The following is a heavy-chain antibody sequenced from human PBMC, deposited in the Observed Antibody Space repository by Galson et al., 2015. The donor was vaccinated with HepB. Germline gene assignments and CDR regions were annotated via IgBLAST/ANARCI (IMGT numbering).Heavy chain of an antibody. D-gene: IGHD3-22*01. V-gene: IGHV3-74*01. Sequence: SLRLSCAASGFTFSSYWMHWVRQAPGKGLVWVSRINSDGSSTSYADSVKGRFTISRDNSKNTLYLQMNSLRAEDTAVYYCARDQDYYDSSGYPDYWGQGTLVTVSS. J-gene: IGHJ4*02. CDR1: GFTFSSYW. CDR2: INSDGSST. CDR3: ARDQDYYDSSGYPDY.